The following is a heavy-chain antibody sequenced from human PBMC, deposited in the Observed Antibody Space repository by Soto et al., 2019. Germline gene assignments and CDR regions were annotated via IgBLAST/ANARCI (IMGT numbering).Heavy chain of an antibody. D-gene: IGHD2-21*02. CDR2: LYTTGSA. V-gene: IGHV4-59*01. CDR3: ARDLWGYCGGDCYPLDV. Sequence: VRLQESGPGLVKPSETLSLTCTVSGASISRYYWSWIRQSPGKGLERIGYLYTTGSAIYNPSLKTRVTISVDASKIQFSLKMNSVTAADTAVYCCARDLWGYCGGDCYPLDVWGQGTTVTVSS. CDR1: GASISRYY. J-gene: IGHJ6*02.